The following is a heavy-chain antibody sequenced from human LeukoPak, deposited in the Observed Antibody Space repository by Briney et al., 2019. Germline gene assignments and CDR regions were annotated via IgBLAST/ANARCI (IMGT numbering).Heavy chain of an antibody. J-gene: IGHJ4*02. Sequence: GASLRLSRAASGFTFSSYAMSWVRQAPGKGLDWVSGISGSGGSTYYTDSVKGRFTISRDNSKNTLYLQMNSLRAEDTAVYYCAKDMVRGVNSGFDYWGQGTLVTVSS. V-gene: IGHV3-23*01. CDR2: ISGSGGST. D-gene: IGHD3-10*01. CDR3: AKDMVRGVNSGFDY. CDR1: GFTFSSYA.